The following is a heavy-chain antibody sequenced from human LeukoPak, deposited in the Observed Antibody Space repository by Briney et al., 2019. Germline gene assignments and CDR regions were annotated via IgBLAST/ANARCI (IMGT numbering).Heavy chain of an antibody. Sequence: PSETLSLTCTVSGGSISSYYWSWIRQPAGKGLEWIGRIYTSGSTNYNPSLKSRVTISVDTSKNQFSLKLSSVTAADTAMYYCARRLLGYCSGGSCYSGYFQHWGQGTLVTVSS. CDR3: ARRLLGYCSGGSCYSGYFQH. J-gene: IGHJ1*01. CDR2: IYTSGST. D-gene: IGHD2-15*01. V-gene: IGHV4-4*07. CDR1: GGSISSYY.